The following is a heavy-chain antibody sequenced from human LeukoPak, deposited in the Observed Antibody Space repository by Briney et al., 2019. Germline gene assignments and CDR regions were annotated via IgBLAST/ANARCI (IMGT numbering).Heavy chain of an antibody. Sequence: GGSLRLSCAASGFTVSSNYMSWVRQAPGKGVEWVSVIYSGGSTYYADSVKGRFTISRDNSKNTLYLQMNSLRAEDTAVYYCASTDCSGGSCYAFDIWGQGTMVTVSS. CDR3: ASTDCSGGSCYAFDI. CDR1: GFTVSSNY. V-gene: IGHV3-53*01. CDR2: IYSGGST. D-gene: IGHD2-15*01. J-gene: IGHJ3*02.